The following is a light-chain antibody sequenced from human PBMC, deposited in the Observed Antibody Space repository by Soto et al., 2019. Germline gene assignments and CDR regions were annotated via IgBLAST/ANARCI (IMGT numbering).Light chain of an antibody. J-gene: IGKJ1*01. V-gene: IGKV3-20*01. CDR3: QQYSSSPRT. Sequence: PGERATLSCRASQSVSSSYLAWYQQKPGQAPRLLIYGASSRATGIPDRISGSGSGTDFTLTISRLEPEDFAVYFCQQYSSSPRTFGQGTKVDIK. CDR1: QSVSSSY. CDR2: GAS.